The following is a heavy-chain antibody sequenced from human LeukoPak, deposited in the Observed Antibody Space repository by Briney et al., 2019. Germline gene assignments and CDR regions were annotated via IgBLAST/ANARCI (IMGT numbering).Heavy chain of an antibody. CDR1: GFTVSSNY. D-gene: IGHD3-22*01. Sequence: GGSLRLSCAASGFTVSSNYMSWVRQAPGKGLEWVSVIYSGGSTYYADSVKGRFTISGDNSKNTLYLQMNSLRAEDTAVYYCARGEPYDTAEESAEYFQHWGQGTLVTVSS. J-gene: IGHJ1*01. CDR3: ARGEPYDTAEESAEYFQH. V-gene: IGHV3-53*01. CDR2: IYSGGST.